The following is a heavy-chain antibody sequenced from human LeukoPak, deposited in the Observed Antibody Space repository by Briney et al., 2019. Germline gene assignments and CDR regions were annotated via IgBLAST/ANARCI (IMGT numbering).Heavy chain of an antibody. D-gene: IGHD1-26*01. J-gene: IGHJ4*02. CDR2: INPSGGST. V-gene: IGHV1-46*01. CDR3: ASTIVGATLDY. Sequence: ASVKVSCKASGYTFTSYHMHWVRQAPGQGLEWMGIINPSGGSTSYAQKFQGRVTMTRDMSTSTVYMELSSLRSEDTAVYYCASTIVGATLDYWGQGTLVTVSS. CDR1: GYTFTSYH.